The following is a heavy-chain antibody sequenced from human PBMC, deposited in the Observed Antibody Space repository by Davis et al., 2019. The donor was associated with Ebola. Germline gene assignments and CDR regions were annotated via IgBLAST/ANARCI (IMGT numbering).Heavy chain of an antibody. V-gene: IGHV1-46*01. CDR2: INPSGGST. CDR3: ARMGTTPYYYYGMDV. D-gene: IGHD4-17*01. CDR1: SYTFTSYY. Sequence: ASAKVSSKASSYTFTSYYMLWVRQPPGQGLEWMGIINPSGGSTSYAKKFQGRVTMTRDTSTSTVYMELSSLRSEDTAVYYCARMGTTPYYYYGMDVWGQGTTVTVSS. J-gene: IGHJ6*01.